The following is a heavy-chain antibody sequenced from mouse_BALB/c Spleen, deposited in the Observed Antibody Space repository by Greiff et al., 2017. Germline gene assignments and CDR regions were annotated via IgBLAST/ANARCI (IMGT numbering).Heavy chain of an antibody. Sequence: QVQLQQPGAELVKPGASVKMSCKASGYTFTSYWMHWVKQRPGQGLEWIGVIDPSDSYTSYNQKFKGKATLTVDTSSSTAYMQLSSLTSEDSAVYYCTGGGYDEAAWFAYWGQGTLVTVSA. V-gene: IGHV1S127*01. D-gene: IGHD2-2*01. CDR2: IDPSDSYT. J-gene: IGHJ3*01. CDR1: GYTFTSYW. CDR3: TGGGYDEAAWFAY.